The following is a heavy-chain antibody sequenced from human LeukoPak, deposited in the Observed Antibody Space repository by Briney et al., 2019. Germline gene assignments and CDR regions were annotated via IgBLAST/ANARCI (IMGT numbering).Heavy chain of an antibody. D-gene: IGHD6-13*01. CDR1: GGSFSGYY. J-gene: IGHJ5*02. V-gene: IGHV4-34*01. Sequence: QPSETLSLTCAVYGGSFSGYYWSWIRQPPGKGLEWIGEINHSGSTNYNPSLKSRVTISVDTSKNQFSLKLSSVTAADTAVYYCARGWEAAAGTGYNWFDPWGQGTLVTVSS. CDR3: ARGWEAAAGTGYNWFDP. CDR2: INHSGST.